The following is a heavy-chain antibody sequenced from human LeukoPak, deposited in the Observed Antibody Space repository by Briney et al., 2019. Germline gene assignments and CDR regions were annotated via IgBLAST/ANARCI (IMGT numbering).Heavy chain of an antibody. CDR3: ARVDVFGVVSSDYYYYYMDV. J-gene: IGHJ6*03. CDR2: IYTSGST. CDR1: GGPISSYY. Sequence: PSETLSLTCSVSGGPISSYYWGWIRQPPGKGLEWIGCIYTSGSTNYNPSLKSRVTMSVDTSKNQFSLKLSYVTAADTAVYYCARVDVFGVVSSDYYYYYMDVWGKGTTVTVSS. D-gene: IGHD3-3*01. V-gene: IGHV4-4*07.